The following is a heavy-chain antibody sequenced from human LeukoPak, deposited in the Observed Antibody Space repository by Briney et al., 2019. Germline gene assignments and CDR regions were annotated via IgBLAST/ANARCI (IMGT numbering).Heavy chain of an antibody. J-gene: IGHJ6*03. CDR2: MNPNSGNT. CDR3: AREGLYSSSWYYYYYYMDV. CDR1: GYTFTSYD. Sequence: ASVKVSCKASGYTFTSYDINWVRQATGQGLEWMGWMNPNSGNTGYAQKFQGRVTMTRNTSISTAYMELSSLRSEDTAVYYCAREGLYSSSWYYYYYYMDVWGKGTTVTIPS. D-gene: IGHD6-13*01. V-gene: IGHV1-8*01.